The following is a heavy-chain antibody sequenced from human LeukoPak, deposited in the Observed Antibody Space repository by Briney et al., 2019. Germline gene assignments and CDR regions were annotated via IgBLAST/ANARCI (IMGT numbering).Heavy chain of an antibody. CDR3: ARQYGPRHFDY. J-gene: IGHJ4*02. D-gene: IGHD4-17*01. Sequence: PGGSLRLSCAASGFSFSSYWMSWVRQAPGKGLEWVANIKEDGSEKYYVDSVKGRFTISRDNAKNSLYLQMNSLRAEDTAVYYCARQYGPRHFDYWGQGTLVTVSS. CDR1: GFSFSSYW. CDR2: IKEDGSEK. V-gene: IGHV3-7*01.